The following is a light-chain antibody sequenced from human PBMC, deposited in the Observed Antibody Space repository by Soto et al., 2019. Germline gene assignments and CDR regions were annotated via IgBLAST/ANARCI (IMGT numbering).Light chain of an antibody. CDR2: DVS. V-gene: IGLV2-14*01. CDR3: SSYTSSSTPYV. J-gene: IGLJ1*01. Sequence: LIQPASVSGSPGQSITISCTGTSSDVGGYNYVSWYQQHPGKAPKLMIYDVSNRPSGVSNRFSGSKSGNTASLTISGLQAEDEADYYCSSYTSSSTPYVFGTGTKVTVL. CDR1: SSDVGGYNY.